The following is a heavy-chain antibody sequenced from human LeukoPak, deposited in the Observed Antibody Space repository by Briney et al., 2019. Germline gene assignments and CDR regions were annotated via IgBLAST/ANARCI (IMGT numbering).Heavy chain of an antibody. CDR2: SNDSGGT. CDR3: ARLSVIVGAALEYYYYYMDV. CDR1: GGTFSGYY. J-gene: IGHJ6*03. V-gene: IGHV4-34*01. D-gene: IGHD1-26*01. Sequence: PSETLSLTCAVYGGTFSGYYWSWIRQPPGKRLEWVGESNDSGGTNYNPSVKSRVTISADRSKNQVSLRLTSVTAADTAVYYCARLSVIVGAALEYYYYYMDVWGQGTTVTVSS.